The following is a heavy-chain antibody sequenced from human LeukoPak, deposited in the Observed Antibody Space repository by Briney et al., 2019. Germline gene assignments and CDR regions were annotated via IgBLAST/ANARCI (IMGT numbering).Heavy chain of an antibody. CDR1: GGFISSYY. J-gene: IGHJ4*02. Sequence: SETLSLTCTVSGGFISSYYWSWIRQPAGKGLEWIGRIYTSGSTNYNPSLKSRVTMSVDTSKNQFSLKLSSVTAADTAVYYCARALRGIAARLYPYWGQGTLVTVSS. D-gene: IGHD6-6*01. V-gene: IGHV4-4*07. CDR3: ARALRGIAARLYPY. CDR2: IYTSGST.